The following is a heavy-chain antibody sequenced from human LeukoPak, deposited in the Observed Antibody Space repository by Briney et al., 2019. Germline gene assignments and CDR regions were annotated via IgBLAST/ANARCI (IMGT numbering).Heavy chain of an antibody. CDR3: AKDWANGDYIDH. Sequence: PGGSLRLSCAASGFTFSDYGMHWVRQAPGKGLEWVAVVSYDGTNEKYADPVKGRLTISRDNSKNTLSLQMNSLRADDTAVYYCAKDWANGDYIDHWGKGTLVTVSS. V-gene: IGHV3-30*18. CDR1: GFTFSDYG. CDR2: VSYDGTNE. J-gene: IGHJ4*02. D-gene: IGHD2-8*01.